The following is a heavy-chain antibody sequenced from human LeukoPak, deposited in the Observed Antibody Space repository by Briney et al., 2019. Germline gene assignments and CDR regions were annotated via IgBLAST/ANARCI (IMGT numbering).Heavy chain of an antibody. J-gene: IGHJ6*02. V-gene: IGHV4-59*01. CDR3: ARDSAPAPGRNYYYGMDV. Sequence: SETLSLTCTVSGGSISSYYWSWIRQPPGKGLEWIGYIYYSGSTNYNPSLKSRVTISVDTSKNQFSLKLSSVTAADTAVYYCARDSAPAPGRNYYYGMDVWGQGTTVTVSS. CDR1: GGSISSYY. CDR2: IYYSGST. D-gene: IGHD3-10*01.